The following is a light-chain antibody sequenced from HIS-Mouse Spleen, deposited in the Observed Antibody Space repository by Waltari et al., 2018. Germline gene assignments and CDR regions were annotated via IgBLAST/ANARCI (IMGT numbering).Light chain of an antibody. Sequence: SYELTQPPSVSVSPGQTARITCSGAAWPKKYAYCYQQKSGQAPVLVIYEDSKRPSGIPERFSGSSSGTMATLTISGAQVEDEADYYCYSTDSSGNHRVFGGGTKLTVL. CDR2: EDS. V-gene: IGLV3-10*01. CDR3: YSTDSSGNHRV. CDR1: AWPKKY. J-gene: IGLJ2*01.